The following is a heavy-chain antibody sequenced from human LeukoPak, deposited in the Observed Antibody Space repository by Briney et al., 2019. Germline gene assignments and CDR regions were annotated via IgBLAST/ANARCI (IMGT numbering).Heavy chain of an antibody. J-gene: IGHJ6*02. V-gene: IGHV4-34*01. CDR1: GGSFSGYY. Sequence: SETLSLTCAVYGGSFSGYYWSWIRQPPGKGLEWIGEINHSGGTNYNPSLKSRVTISVDTSKNQFSLKLSSVTAADTAVYYCARGPRHNIVATAIYYYGMDVWGQGTTVTVSS. D-gene: IGHD5-12*01. CDR2: INHSGGT. CDR3: ARGPRHNIVATAIYYYGMDV.